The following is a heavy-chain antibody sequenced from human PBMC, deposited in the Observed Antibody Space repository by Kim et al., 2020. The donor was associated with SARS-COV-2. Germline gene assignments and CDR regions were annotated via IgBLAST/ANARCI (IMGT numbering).Heavy chain of an antibody. V-gene: IGHV4-4*07. CDR1: GGSISSYY. CDR2: IYTSGST. CDR3: AGDRRWYSSGWTFDY. D-gene: IGHD6-19*01. Sequence: SETLSLTCTVSGGSISSYYWSWIRQPAGKGLEWIGRIYTSGSTNYNPSLKSRVTMSVATSKNQFSLKLSSVTAADTAVYYCAGDRRWYSSGWTFDYWGQGTLVTVSS. J-gene: IGHJ4*02.